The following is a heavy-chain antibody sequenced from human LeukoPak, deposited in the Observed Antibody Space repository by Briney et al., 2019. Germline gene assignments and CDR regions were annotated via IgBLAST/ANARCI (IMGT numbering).Heavy chain of an antibody. J-gene: IGHJ3*02. V-gene: IGHV4-59*01. Sequence: SETLSLTCTVSGGSISSYYWSWIRQPPGKGLEWIGYIYYSGSTNYNPSLKSRVTISVDTSKNQFSLKLSSVTAADTAVYYCARAPLNWKGAFDIWGRGTMVTVSS. D-gene: IGHD1-20*01. CDR2: IYYSGST. CDR1: GGSISSYY. CDR3: ARAPLNWKGAFDI.